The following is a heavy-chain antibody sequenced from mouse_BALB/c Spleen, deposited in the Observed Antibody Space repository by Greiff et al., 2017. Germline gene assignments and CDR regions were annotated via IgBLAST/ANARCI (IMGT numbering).Heavy chain of an antibody. CDR1: GYTFTSYW. CDR3: ARGDGRFDY. CDR2: INPSNGRT. Sequence: QVQLQQPGAELVKPGASVKLSCKASGYTFTSYWMHWVKQRPGQGLEWIGEINPSNGRTNYNEKFKDKATLTADKSSSTAYMQLSSLTSEDSAVYYCARGDGRFDYWGQGTTLTVSS. V-gene: IGHV1S81*02. D-gene: IGHD2-3*01. J-gene: IGHJ2*01.